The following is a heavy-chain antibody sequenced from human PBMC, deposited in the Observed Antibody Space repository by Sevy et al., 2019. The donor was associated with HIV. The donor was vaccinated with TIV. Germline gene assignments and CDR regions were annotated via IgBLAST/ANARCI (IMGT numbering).Heavy chain of an antibody. CDR2: ISNSGSTI. J-gene: IGHJ4*02. CDR3: ARDLPPSATTVPHFDY. V-gene: IGHV3-48*03. D-gene: IGHD4-17*01. CDR1: GFTFSSYE. Sequence: GGSLRLSCTASGFTFSSYEMNWVRQAPGKGLEWDSYISNSGSTIHYSDSVKGRFTISRDKAKNSLYLQMNSLRAEDTAVYYCARDLPPSATTVPHFDYWGRGTLVTVSS.